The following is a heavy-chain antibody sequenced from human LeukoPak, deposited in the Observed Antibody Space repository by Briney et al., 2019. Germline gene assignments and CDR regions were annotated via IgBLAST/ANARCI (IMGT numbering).Heavy chain of an antibody. Sequence: ASVKVSCKASGYSFTGYYVHWVRQAPGQGLEWMGWINPNSGGTNFAQKFQGRVTMTRDTSIGTDYMELSRLTSDDTAVYYCARGLQQLVLFYWGQGTLVTVSS. J-gene: IGHJ4*02. CDR2: INPNSGGT. V-gene: IGHV1-2*02. D-gene: IGHD6-13*01. CDR3: ARGLQQLVLFY. CDR1: GYSFTGYY.